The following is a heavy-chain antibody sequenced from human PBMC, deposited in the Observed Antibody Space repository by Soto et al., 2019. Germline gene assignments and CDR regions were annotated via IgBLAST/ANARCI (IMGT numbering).Heavy chain of an antibody. V-gene: IGHV1-69*13. Sequence: SVKVSCKASGGTFSSYAISWVRQAPGQGLEWMGGIIPIFGTANYAQKFQGRVTITADESTSTAYMGLSSLRSEDTAVYYCARGVRKTDDFWSGYLDCFDYWGQGTLVTVSS. CDR1: GGTFSSYA. D-gene: IGHD3-3*01. CDR2: IIPIFGTA. J-gene: IGHJ4*02. CDR3: ARGVRKTDDFWSGYLDCFDY.